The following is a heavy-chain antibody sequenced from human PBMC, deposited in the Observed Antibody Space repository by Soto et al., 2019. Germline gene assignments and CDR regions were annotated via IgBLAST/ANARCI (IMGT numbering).Heavy chain of an antibody. V-gene: IGHV4-59*01. CDR1: GGSISSYY. J-gene: IGHJ4*02. D-gene: IGHD5-12*01. CDR3: ARDRASGYDYPSPGPYFDY. Sequence: PSETLSLTCTVSGGSISSYYWSWIRQPPGKGLEWIGYIYYSGSTNYNPSLKSRVTISVDTSKNQFSLKLSSVTAADTAVYYCARDRASGYDYPSPGPYFDYWGQGTLVTVSS. CDR2: IYYSGST.